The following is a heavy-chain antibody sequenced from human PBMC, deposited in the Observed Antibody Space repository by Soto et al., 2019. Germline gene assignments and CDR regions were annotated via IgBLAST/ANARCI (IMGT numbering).Heavy chain of an antibody. CDR2: IWYDGSNK. Sequence: QVQLVESGGGVVQPGRSLRLSCAASGFTFSSYGMHWVRQAPGKGLEWVAVIWYDGSNKYYADSVKGRFTISRDNSKNTLYLQMNSLRDEDTAVYYCARDHSSSWYYYYGMDVWGQGTTVTVSS. V-gene: IGHV3-33*01. CDR1: GFTFSSYG. CDR3: ARDHSSSWYYYYGMDV. D-gene: IGHD6-13*01. J-gene: IGHJ6*02.